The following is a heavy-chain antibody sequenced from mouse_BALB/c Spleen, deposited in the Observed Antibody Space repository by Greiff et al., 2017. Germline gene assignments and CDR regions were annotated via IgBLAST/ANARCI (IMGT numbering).Heavy chain of an antibody. Sequence: VQLQQSGAELVKPGASVKLSCTASGFNIKDTYMHWVKQRPEQGLEWIGRIDPANGNTKYDPKFQGKATITADTSSNTAYLQLSSLTSEDTAVYYCARWGYDVDYAMDYWGQGTSVTVSS. CDR2: IDPANGNT. V-gene: IGHV14-3*02. D-gene: IGHD2-14*01. J-gene: IGHJ4*01. CDR3: ARWGYDVDYAMDY. CDR1: GFNIKDTY.